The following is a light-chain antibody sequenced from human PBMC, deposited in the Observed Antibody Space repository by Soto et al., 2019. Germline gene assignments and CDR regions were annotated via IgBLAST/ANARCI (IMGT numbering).Light chain of an antibody. CDR1: QRVSSK. J-gene: IGKJ1*01. Sequence: EIVMTQSPATLSVSPGERAALSCRASQRVSSKLAWYQQKPGQAPRLLIYGASTRATGIPARFSGSGSGTEFTLTISSLQSEDFAVYYCQQYNNWLWTFGQGTKVEIK. V-gene: IGKV3-15*01. CDR3: QQYNNWLWT. CDR2: GAS.